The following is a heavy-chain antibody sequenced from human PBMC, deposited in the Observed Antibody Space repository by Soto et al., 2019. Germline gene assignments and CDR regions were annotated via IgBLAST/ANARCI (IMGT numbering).Heavy chain of an antibody. CDR1: GYTFTNYP. Sequence: QVHLVQSGAEVKKPGASVTVSCKASGYTFTNYPITWVRRAPGQGLEWMGWISAHSGDTKYAQKFQGRVTMTTDTSTSTAYLELRSLRSDDTAVYYFGRTITMLFLAPAYWGQGTLVTVSS. V-gene: IGHV1-18*01. CDR2: ISAHSGDT. J-gene: IGHJ4*02. CDR3: GRTITMLFLAPAY. D-gene: IGHD5-12*01.